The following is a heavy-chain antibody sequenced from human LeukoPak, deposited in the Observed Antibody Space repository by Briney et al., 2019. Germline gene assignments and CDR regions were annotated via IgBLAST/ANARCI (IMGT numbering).Heavy chain of an antibody. CDR2: ISFDGTNA. Sequence: GRSLRLSCASSGFTFSAYGMHWVRQGTGKGLEWVAVISFDGTNAYYAASVQGRFTISRDSPVSTLYLQMNSLRPEDTAVYYCAKAAGYSYDYYWGLDVWGQGTTVTVSS. D-gene: IGHD3-16*01. CDR1: GFTFSAYG. V-gene: IGHV3-30*18. J-gene: IGHJ6*02. CDR3: AKAAGYSYDYYWGLDV.